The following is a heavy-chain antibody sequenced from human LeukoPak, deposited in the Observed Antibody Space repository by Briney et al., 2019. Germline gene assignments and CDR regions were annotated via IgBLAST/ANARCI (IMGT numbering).Heavy chain of an antibody. D-gene: IGHD2-2*01. J-gene: IGHJ4*02. CDR3: ASVVPAAMFFDY. CDR1: GGSISSYY. V-gene: IGHV4-59*01. Sequence: SETLSLTCTVSGGSISSYYWSWIRQPPGKGLEWIGYIYYSGSTNYSPSLKSRVTISVDTSKNQFSLKLSSVTAADTAVYYCASVVPAAMFFDYWGQGTLVTVSS. CDR2: IYYSGST.